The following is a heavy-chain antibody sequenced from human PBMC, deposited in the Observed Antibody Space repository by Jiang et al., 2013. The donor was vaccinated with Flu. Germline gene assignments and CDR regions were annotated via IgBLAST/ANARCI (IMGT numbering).Heavy chain of an antibody. CDR3: ARDLGNYGDYPYGMDV. V-gene: IGHV3-11*05. CDR1: GFTFSDYY. CDR2: ISSSSSYT. Sequence: SGFTFSDYYMSWIRQAPGKGLEWVSYISSSSSYTNYADSVKGRFTISRDNAKNSLYLQMNSLRAEDTAVYYCARDLGNYGDYPYGMDVWGQGTTVTVSS. J-gene: IGHJ6*02. D-gene: IGHD4-17*01.